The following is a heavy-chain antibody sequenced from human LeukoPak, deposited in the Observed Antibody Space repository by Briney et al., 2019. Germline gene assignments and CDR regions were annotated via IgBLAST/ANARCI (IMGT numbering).Heavy chain of an antibody. Sequence: PSETLSLTCTVSGYSINSGYYWSWIRQPPGKRLEWIGSIYYSGSTYSNPTLKSRLTISVDTSKNQISLNLTSVTAADAAVYYCARDLGYDCFDWAPWGQGTLVTVSS. V-gene: IGHV4-38-2*02. CDR2: IYYSGST. CDR1: GYSINSGYY. J-gene: IGHJ5*02. D-gene: IGHD2-21*01. CDR3: ARDLGYDCFDWAP.